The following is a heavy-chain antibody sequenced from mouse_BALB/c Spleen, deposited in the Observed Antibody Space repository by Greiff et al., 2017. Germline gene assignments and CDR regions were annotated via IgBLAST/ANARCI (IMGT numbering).Heavy chain of an antibody. J-gene: IGHJ3*01. Sequence: QVQLQQSGPELVKPGASVKISCKASGYAFSSSWMNWVKQRPGQGLEWIGRIYPGDGDTNYNGKFKGKATLTADKSSSTAYMQLSSLTSVDSAVYFCARSHDGYYGFAYWGQGTLVTVSA. CDR1: GYAFSSSW. CDR3: ARSHDGYYGFAY. D-gene: IGHD2-3*01. V-gene: IGHV1-82*01. CDR2: IYPGDGDT.